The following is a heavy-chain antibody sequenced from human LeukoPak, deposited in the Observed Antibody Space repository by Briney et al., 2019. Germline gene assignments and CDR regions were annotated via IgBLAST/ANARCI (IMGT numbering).Heavy chain of an antibody. V-gene: IGHV4-34*01. CDR3: ARGRRLRITMVRGVIQKGEYYFDY. CDR2: INHSGST. Sequence: SETLSLTCAVYGGSFSGYYWSWIRQPPGKGLEWIGEINHSGSTNYNPSLKSRVTISVDTSKNQFSLKLSSVTAADTAVYYCARGRRLRITMVRGVIQKGEYYFDYWGQGTLVTVSS. CDR1: GGSFSGYY. D-gene: IGHD3-10*01. J-gene: IGHJ4*02.